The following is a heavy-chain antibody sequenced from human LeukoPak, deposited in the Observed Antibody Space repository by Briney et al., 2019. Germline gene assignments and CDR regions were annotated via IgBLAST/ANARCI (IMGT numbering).Heavy chain of an antibody. D-gene: IGHD1-1*01. CDR1: GGSFSNDY. V-gene: IGHV4-34*01. Sequence: TSETLSLTCAVYGGSFSNDYWSWIRQPPGKGLEWIGEINHSGSTNYNPSLKSRVTISVDTSKNQFSLKLSSVTAADTAVYYCARRGGTTCERFDPWGQGTLVTVSS. CDR2: INHSGST. J-gene: IGHJ5*02. CDR3: ARRGGTTCERFDP.